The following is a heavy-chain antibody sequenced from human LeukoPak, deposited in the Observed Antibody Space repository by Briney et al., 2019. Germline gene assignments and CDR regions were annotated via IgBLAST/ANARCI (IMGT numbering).Heavy chain of an antibody. CDR2: INPISGGT. CDR1: GYTFTDYY. V-gene: IGHV1-2*02. CDR3: ARDGAFDI. J-gene: IGHJ3*02. Sequence: ASVKVSCKTSGYTFTDYYMHWLRQAPGQGLEWMGWINPISGGTNYAQRLQGRVTLTRDTSIRTIYMELRRLMSDDTAVYYCARDGAFDIWGKGTTVTFSS.